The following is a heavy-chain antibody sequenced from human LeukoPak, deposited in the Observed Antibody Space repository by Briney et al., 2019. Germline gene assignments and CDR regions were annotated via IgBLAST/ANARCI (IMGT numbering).Heavy chain of an antibody. CDR1: GYTFTYRY. CDR3: ARSAHYYDTQEKDAFVI. J-gene: IGHJ3*02. V-gene: IGHV1-45*02. CDR2: ITPFNGNT. Sequence: SVQVSCKASGYTFTYRYLHWLRPPPGQEREWIGCITPFNGNTNSVQKFHDRVTLTMDRSMSTHYMSLSNLRYKHTAICYSARSAHYYDTQEKDAFVIWGQGTMVTVFS. D-gene: IGHD3-22*01.